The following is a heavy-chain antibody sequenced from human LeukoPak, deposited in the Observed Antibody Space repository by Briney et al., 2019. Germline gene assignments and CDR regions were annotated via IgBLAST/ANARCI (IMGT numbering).Heavy chain of an antibody. CDR2: ISSSSSYI. Sequence: GGSLRLSCAASGFTFSSYSMNWVRQAPGKGLEWVSSISSSSSYIYYADSVKGRFTISRDNAKNSLYLQMNSLRAEDTAVYYCARATASNSYDFWRGYYYYMDVWGKGTTVTVSS. D-gene: IGHD3-3*01. J-gene: IGHJ6*03. CDR1: GFTFSSYS. V-gene: IGHV3-21*01. CDR3: ARATASNSYDFWRGYYYYMDV.